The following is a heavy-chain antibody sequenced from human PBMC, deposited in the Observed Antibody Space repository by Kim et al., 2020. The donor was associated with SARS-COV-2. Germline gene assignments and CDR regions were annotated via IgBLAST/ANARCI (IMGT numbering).Heavy chain of an antibody. Sequence: GGSLRLSCAASGFTFSSYSMNWVRQAPGKGLEWVSYISSSSSTIYYADSVKGRFTISRDNAKNSLYLQMNSLRDEDTAVYYCARELKGDYYDSSGYLDYWGQGTLVTVSS. CDR1: GFTFSSYS. V-gene: IGHV3-48*02. D-gene: IGHD3-22*01. J-gene: IGHJ4*02. CDR2: ISSSSSTI. CDR3: ARELKGDYYDSSGYLDY.